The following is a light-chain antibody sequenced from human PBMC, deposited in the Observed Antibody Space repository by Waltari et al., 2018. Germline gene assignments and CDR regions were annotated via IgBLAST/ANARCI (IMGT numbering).Light chain of an antibody. V-gene: IGLV1-51*01. J-gene: IGLJ3*02. CDR2: VNN. CDR1: NSNIGNNY. CDR3: GTWDSTLSAPV. Sequence: QSVLTQPPSVSAAPGQKVTISCSGSNSNIGNNYVSWYQQLPGTAPKLLIYVNNKRPSGVPDRFAGSKSGTSATLGITGLQAGDEANYYCGTWDSTLSAPVFGGGTRLTVL.